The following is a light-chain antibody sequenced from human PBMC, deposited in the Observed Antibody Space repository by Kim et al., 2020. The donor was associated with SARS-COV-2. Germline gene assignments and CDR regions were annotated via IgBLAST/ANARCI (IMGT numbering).Light chain of an antibody. CDR3: QSYDSSNLV. J-gene: IGLJ3*02. V-gene: IGLV6-57*01. CDR1: GGSIASNY. CDR2: ADN. Sequence: GKTLTISCTRSGGSIASNYVQWYQQRPGSSPTTVIYADNQRPSGVPDRFSGSIDSSSNSASLTISGLKTEDEADYYCQSYDSSNLVFGGGTQLTVL.